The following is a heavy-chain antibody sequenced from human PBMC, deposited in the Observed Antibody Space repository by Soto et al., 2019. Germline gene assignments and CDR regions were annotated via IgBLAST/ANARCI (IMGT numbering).Heavy chain of an antibody. Sequence: EVQLLESGGGLVQPGESLRLSCAASGFTFSSYAMSWVRQAPGRGLERASVVRGRADSTYHADSVKGRSTTSTDTSKNTLYLRMNSLRAADTGVYYCAKRSSSSTFDYWGQGALVTVSS. CDR2: VRGRADST. CDR1: GFTFSSYA. J-gene: IGHJ4*02. V-gene: IGHV3-23*01. D-gene: IGHD6-6*01. CDR3: AKRSSSSTFDY.